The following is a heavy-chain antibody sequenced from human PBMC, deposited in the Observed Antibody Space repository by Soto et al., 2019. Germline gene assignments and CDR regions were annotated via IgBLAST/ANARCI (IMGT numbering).Heavy chain of an antibody. CDR3: AKDRGGDCPDNSCYFAADY. CDR2: ISDTGSSH. CDR1: GFTFSSYG. J-gene: IGHJ4*02. D-gene: IGHD2-2*01. Sequence: VQLVESGGTVVQPGGSLRLSCVGSGFTFSSYGMHWVRQAPGKGLECVAVISDTGSSHYYAASVEGRFTISRENSKNTLSLHMDRLRVEDTAVYYCAKDRGGDCPDNSCYFAADYWGQGTPVTVSS. V-gene: IGHV3-30*18.